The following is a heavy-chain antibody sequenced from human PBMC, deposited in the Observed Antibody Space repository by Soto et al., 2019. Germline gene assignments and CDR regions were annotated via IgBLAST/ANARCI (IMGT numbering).Heavy chain of an antibody. J-gene: IGHJ4*02. Sequence: PSVKVSCKASGYTFTSYAMHWVRQAPGQRLEWMGWINAGNGNTKYSQKFQGRVTITRDTSASTAYMELSSLRSEDTAVYYCARGSTSDWPFDFWGQGAPVTVSS. D-gene: IGHD2-2*01. CDR3: ARGSTSDWPFDF. CDR2: INAGNGNT. CDR1: GYTFTSYA. V-gene: IGHV1-3*01.